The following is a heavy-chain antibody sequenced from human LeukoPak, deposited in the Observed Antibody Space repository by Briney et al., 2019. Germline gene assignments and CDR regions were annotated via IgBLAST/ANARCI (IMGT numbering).Heavy chain of an antibody. D-gene: IGHD3-10*01. J-gene: IGHJ4*02. CDR1: GYSFTSYW. Sequence: GESLKISCKGSGYSFTSYWIGWVRQMPGKGLEWMGIIYPGDSDTRYSPSFQGQVTISADKSISTAYLQWSSLKASDTAMYYCARHKGPHYYGPEPLYYWGQGTLVTVSS. V-gene: IGHV5-51*01. CDR3: ARHKGPHYYGPEPLYY. CDR2: IYPGDSDT.